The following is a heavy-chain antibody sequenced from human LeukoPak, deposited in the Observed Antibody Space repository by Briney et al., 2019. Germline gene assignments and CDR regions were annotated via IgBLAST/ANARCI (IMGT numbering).Heavy chain of an antibody. V-gene: IGHV4-31*03. D-gene: IGHD3-10*01. CDR3: ARGGYYGSGSYGAFDI. J-gene: IGHJ3*02. Sequence: TSSETLSLTCTVSGGFISSGGYYWSWIRQHPGKGLEWIGYIYYSGSTYYNPSLKSRVTISVDTSKNQFSLKLSSVTAADTAVYYCARGGYYGSGSYGAFDIWGQGTMVTVSS. CDR1: GGFISSGGYY. CDR2: IYYSGST.